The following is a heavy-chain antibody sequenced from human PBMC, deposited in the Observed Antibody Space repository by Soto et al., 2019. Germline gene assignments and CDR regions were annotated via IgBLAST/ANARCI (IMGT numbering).Heavy chain of an antibody. D-gene: IGHD6-25*01. CDR3: ARAFSSGSGWMYYFDF. Sequence: QVQLQESGPGLVKPSETLSLTCTVSSDSIAGENWWSWVRQPPGMGLEWSGEIFRTGGTNYNPSLKGGVPMEVDKSKNQFSLKLISATAADTAVYYCARAFSSGSGWMYYFDFWGQGTLVSVSS. V-gene: IGHV4-4*02. CDR1: SDSIAGENW. CDR2: IFRTGGT. J-gene: IGHJ4*02.